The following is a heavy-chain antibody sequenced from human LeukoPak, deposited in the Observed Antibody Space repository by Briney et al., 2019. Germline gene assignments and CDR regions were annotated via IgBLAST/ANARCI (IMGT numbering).Heavy chain of an antibody. V-gene: IGHV3-74*01. J-gene: IGHJ4*02. CDR3: ARDSRDGYNLDY. CDR2: INSDGSST. Sequence: GGSLRLSCAASGFTFSHYWMQWVRQAPGKGLVWVSRINSDGSSTTYADSVKGRFTISRDNAKNTLYLQMNSLRAEDTAVYYCARDSRDGYNLDYWGQGTLVTVSS. D-gene: IGHD5-24*01. CDR1: GFTFSHYW.